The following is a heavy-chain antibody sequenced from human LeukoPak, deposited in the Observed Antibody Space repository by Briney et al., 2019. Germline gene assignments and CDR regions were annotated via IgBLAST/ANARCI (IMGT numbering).Heavy chain of an antibody. CDR3: ARGSESGGDIPPYYFDY. V-gene: IGHV4-34*01. CDR2: INHSGST. CDR1: GGSFSGYY. D-gene: IGHD2-21*02. Sequence: PSETLSLTCAVYGGSFSGYYWSWIRQPPGKGLEWIGEINHSGSTNYNPSLKGRVTISVDTSKNQFSLKLSSVTAADTAVYYCARGSESGGDIPPYYFDYWGQGTLVTVSS. J-gene: IGHJ4*02.